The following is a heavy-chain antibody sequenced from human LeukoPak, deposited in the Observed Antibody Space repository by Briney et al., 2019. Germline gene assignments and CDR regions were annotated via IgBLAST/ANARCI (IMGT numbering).Heavy chain of an antibody. CDR3: ARDLEAFDI. V-gene: IGHV3-66*01. CDR1: GFPFSSNY. CDR2: IFSGGGT. Sequence: PGGSLRLSCAASGFPFSSNYMSWVRQAPGKGLEWVSLIFSGGGTYYADSVKGRFTISRDNSKNTLFLQMNSLRAEDTAVYYCARDLEAFDIWGRGTMVTVSS. J-gene: IGHJ3*02.